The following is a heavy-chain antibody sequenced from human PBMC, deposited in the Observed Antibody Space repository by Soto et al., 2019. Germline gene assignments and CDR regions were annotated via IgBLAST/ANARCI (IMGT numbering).Heavy chain of an antibody. J-gene: IGHJ4*02. CDR2: IYPGDSDT. V-gene: IGHV5-51*01. CDR3: ASLTNSWYYFDH. Sequence: PGESLKISCKAFRYSFTDYWIGWVRQMPGKGLEWMGFIYPGDSDTRYSPSFQGQVTISADKPISTAYLQWSSLKASDSAIYFCASLTNSWYYFDHWGQGTVVTVSS. CDR1: RYSFTDYW. D-gene: IGHD2-2*01.